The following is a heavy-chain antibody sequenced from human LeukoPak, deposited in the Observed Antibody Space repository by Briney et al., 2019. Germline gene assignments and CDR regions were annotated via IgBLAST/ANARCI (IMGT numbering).Heavy chain of an antibody. CDR3: ARDYCGGDCYVDY. J-gene: IGHJ4*02. V-gene: IGHV3-66*01. D-gene: IGHD2-21*02. CDR1: GFTVSSNY. CDR2: IYSGGST. Sequence: QPGGSLRLSCADSGFTVSSNYMRWVRQAPGKGLEWVSVIYSGGSTHYADSVKGRFTISRDNSKNTLYLQMNSLRAEDTAVYYCARDYCGGDCYVDYWGQGTLVTVSS.